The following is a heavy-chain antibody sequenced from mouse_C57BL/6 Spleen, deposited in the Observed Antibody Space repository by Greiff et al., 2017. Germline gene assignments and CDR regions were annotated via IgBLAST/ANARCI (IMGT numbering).Heavy chain of an antibody. CDR3: ARNWGDSAWLAY. CDR2: IWSGGST. V-gene: IGHV2-2*01. CDR1: GFSLTSYG. J-gene: IGHJ3*01. D-gene: IGHD3-1*01. Sequence: VQLQQSGPGLVQPSPSLSITCTVSGFSLTSYGVHWVRQSPGKGLEWLGVIWSGGSTDYNAAFISRLSISKDKSKSQVFFKMNSLQADDTAIYYCARNWGDSAWLAYWGQGTLVTVSA.